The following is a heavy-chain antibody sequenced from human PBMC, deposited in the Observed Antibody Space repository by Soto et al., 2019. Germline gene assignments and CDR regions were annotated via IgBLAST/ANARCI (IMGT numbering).Heavy chain of an antibody. V-gene: IGHV5-51*01. CDR3: ARGDRIAARYWNYYYYYYMDV. CDR1: GYSFTSYW. Sequence: GESLKISCKGSGYSFTSYWIGWVRQMPGKGLEWMGIIYPGDSDTRYSPSFQGQVTISADKSISTAYLQWSSLKASDTAMYYCARGDRIAARYWNYYYYYYMDVWGKGTTVTVSS. J-gene: IGHJ6*03. D-gene: IGHD6-6*01. CDR2: IYPGDSDT.